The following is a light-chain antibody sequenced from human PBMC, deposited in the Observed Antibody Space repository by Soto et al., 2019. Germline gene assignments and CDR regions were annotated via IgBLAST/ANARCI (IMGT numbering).Light chain of an antibody. CDR3: QQYNIYPLT. V-gene: IGKV1-5*03. Sequence: DIKMTQSPSTLSASVGDRVTITCRASQSISSWLAWYQQKPGKAPNLLFYNASSLESGVPSRFSVSGSWIEYTLTIISQQLDDFAAYYCQQYNIYPLTFGGCTNVQLK. CDR1: QSISSW. CDR2: NAS. J-gene: IGKJ4*01.